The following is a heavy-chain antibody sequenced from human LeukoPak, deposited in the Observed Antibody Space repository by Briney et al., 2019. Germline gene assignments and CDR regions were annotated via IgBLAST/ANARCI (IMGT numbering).Heavy chain of an antibody. Sequence: ASVKVSCKASGYTFTSYGISWVRQAPGQGLEWMGWISAYNGNTNYAQKLQGRVTMTTDTSTSTAYMELRSLRSDDTAVYYCARGHILTGYSKFHAFDIWGQGTMVTVSS. V-gene: IGHV1-18*01. J-gene: IGHJ3*02. CDR2: ISAYNGNT. CDR3: ARGHILTGYSKFHAFDI. D-gene: IGHD3-9*01. CDR1: GYTFTSYG.